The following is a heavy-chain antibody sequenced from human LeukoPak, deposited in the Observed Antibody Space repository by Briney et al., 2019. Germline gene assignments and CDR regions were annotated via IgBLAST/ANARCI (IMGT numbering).Heavy chain of an antibody. V-gene: IGHV1-69*05. Sequence: SVKVSCKASGGTLSSYAISWVRQAPGQGLEWMGRIIPIFGTANYAQRFQGRVTITTDESTSTAYMELSSLRSEDTAVYYCARDSSGWYNWFDPWGQGTLVTVSS. CDR1: GGTLSSYA. CDR2: IIPIFGTA. D-gene: IGHD6-19*01. CDR3: ARDSSGWYNWFDP. J-gene: IGHJ5*02.